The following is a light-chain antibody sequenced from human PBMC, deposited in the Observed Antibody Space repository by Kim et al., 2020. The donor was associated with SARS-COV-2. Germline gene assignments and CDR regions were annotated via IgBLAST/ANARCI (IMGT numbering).Light chain of an antibody. CDR2: AAS. V-gene: IGKV1-39*01. CDR3: QQSYSTPRT. CDR1: QSISSY. J-gene: IGKJ4*01. Sequence: ASVGDRVSITCRASQSISSYLNWYQQKPGKAPKLLIYAASSLQSGVPSRFSGSGSGTDFTLTISSLQPEDFATYYCQQSYSTPRTFGGGTKVDIK.